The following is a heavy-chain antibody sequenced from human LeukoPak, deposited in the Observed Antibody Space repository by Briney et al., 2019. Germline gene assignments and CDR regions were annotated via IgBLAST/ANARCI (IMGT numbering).Heavy chain of an antibody. CDR2: INPNSGGT. Sequence: ASVKVSCKASGYTFTGYYMHWVRQAPGQGLEWMGRINPNSGGTNYAQKFQGRVTMTRDTSISTAYMELSRLRSEDTAVYYCARPGDSMVRGVIIPSHYYYYYGMDVWGQGTTVTVSS. CDR3: ARPGDSMVRGVIIPSHYYYYYGMDV. CDR1: GYTFTGYY. J-gene: IGHJ6*02. V-gene: IGHV1-2*06. D-gene: IGHD3-10*01.